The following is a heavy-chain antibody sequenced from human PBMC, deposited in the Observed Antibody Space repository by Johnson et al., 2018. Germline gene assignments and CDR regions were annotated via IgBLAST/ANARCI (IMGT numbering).Heavy chain of an antibody. Sequence: QVQLQESGPGLVKPSETLSLTCSVSGGSINSTNHYWGWIRQPPGMGLEWIGSIYYRGSTYYHQSLQSRVTISVDTSKNQFSLKLTPVTAADTAGYYWARENGVSTSSWSPIFYYYYMDVWGKGTTVTVSS. CDR3: ARENGVSTSSWSPIFYYYYMDV. J-gene: IGHJ6*03. V-gene: IGHV4-39*07. D-gene: IGHD6-13*01. CDR1: GGSINSTNHY. CDR2: IYYRGST.